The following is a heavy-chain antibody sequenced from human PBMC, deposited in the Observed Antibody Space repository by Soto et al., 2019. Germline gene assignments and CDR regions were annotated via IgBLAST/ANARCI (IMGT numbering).Heavy chain of an antibody. CDR1: GFTFSTYS. J-gene: IGHJ6*02. V-gene: IGHV3-48*01. CDR2: ISSSRSTI. CDR3: ARESSAYYGMDV. Sequence: EVQLVESGGGLVQPGGSLRLSCAASGFTFSTYSMNWVRQAPGKGLEWVSYISSSRSTIYYADSVKGRLTISRDNAKNSLYLQMNSLRAEDTAVYHCARESSAYYGMDVWGQGTTVTVSS. D-gene: IGHD3-10*01.